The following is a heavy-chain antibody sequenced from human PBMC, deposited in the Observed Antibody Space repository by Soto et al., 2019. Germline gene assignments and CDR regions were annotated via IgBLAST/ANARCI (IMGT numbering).Heavy chain of an antibody. Sequence: QVQLVESGGGVVQPGRSLRLSCAASGFTFSSYGMHWVRQAPGKGLEWVAVIWYDGSNKYYADSVKGRFTISRDNSKTPLYQQMNTLRAEDTAVFYWARDQGAYVTMFLPGPPPDSGGQETLVTVSP. CDR2: IWYDGSNK. CDR1: GFTFSSYG. D-gene: IGHD3-10*02. J-gene: IGHJ4*02. CDR3: ARDQGAYVTMFLPGPPPDS. V-gene: IGHV3-33*01.